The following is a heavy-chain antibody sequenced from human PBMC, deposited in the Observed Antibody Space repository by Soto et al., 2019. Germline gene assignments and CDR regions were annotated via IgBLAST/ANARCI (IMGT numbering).Heavy chain of an antibody. D-gene: IGHD6-6*01. J-gene: IGHJ4*02. CDR2: IYHSGST. V-gene: IGHV4-30-2*01. Sequence: PSETLSLTCAVSGGSISSGGYSWSWIRQPPGKGLEWIGYIYHSGSTYYNPSLKSRVTISVDRSKNQFSLKLSSVTAADTAVYYCARSEYSSSSYYFDYWGQGTLVTVST. CDR3: ARSEYSSSSYYFDY. CDR1: GGSISSGGYS.